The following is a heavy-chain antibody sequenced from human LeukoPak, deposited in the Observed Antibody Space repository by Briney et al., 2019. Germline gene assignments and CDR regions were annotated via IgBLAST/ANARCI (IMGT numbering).Heavy chain of an antibody. Sequence: PSETLSLTCAVYGGSFSGYYWSWIRQPPGKGLEWIGEINHSGSTNYNPSLKSRVTISVDTSKNQFSLKLSSVTAADTAVYYCARHTSWYRYYYYYMDVWGKGTTVTISS. CDR3: ARHTSWYRYYYYYMDV. CDR2: INHSGST. CDR1: GGSFSGYY. V-gene: IGHV4-34*01. J-gene: IGHJ6*03. D-gene: IGHD6-13*01.